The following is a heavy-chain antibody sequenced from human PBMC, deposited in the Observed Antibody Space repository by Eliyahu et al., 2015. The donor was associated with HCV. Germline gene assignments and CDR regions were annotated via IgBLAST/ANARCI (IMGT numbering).Heavy chain of an antibody. Sequence: EVQLVESGGGLVQPGRSLRLSCTASGFTFGXYAMTWVRQAPGKGLEWLGFIRSKPYGGTAEYAASVKGRFTISRDDSKSVAYLQMNSLGTEDTAVYYCSSPTRIQVWPPHFDYWGQGTLVTVSS. CDR2: IRSKPYGGTA. D-gene: IGHD5-18*01. J-gene: IGHJ4*02. CDR1: GFTFGXYA. V-gene: IGHV3-49*04. CDR3: SSPTRIQVWPPHFDY.